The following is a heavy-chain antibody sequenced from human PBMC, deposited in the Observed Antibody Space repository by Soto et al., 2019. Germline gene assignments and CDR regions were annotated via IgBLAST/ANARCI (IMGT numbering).Heavy chain of an antibody. J-gene: IGHJ3*02. D-gene: IGHD6-19*01. CDR2: ISGSGGST. Sequence: EVQLLESGGGLVQPGGSLRLSCAASGFTFSSYAMSWVRQAPGKGLEWVSAISGSGGSTYYADSVKGRFTISRDNSKNTLYLQMNRLRAEDTAVYYCAKDIYSSGWYADAFDIWGQGTMVTVSS. CDR1: GFTFSSYA. CDR3: AKDIYSSGWYADAFDI. V-gene: IGHV3-23*01.